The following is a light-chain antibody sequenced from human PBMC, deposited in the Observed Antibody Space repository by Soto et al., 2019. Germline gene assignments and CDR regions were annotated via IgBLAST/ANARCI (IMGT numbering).Light chain of an antibody. CDR2: EVT. J-gene: IGLJ1*01. Sequence: QSALTQPPSVSGSPGQSVTISCTGTSSDVGKYDRVSWYQQPPGTAPKLIIYEVTNRPSGVPARFSGSKSGNTASLTISGLQAEDEADYYGSSYTSTSRYVFGAGTKVTVL. V-gene: IGLV2-18*02. CDR1: SSDVGKYDR. CDR3: SSYTSTSRYV.